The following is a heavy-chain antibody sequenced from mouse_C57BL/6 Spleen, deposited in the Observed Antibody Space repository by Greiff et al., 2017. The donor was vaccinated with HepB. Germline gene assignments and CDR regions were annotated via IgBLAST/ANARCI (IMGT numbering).Heavy chain of an antibody. CDR3: ARGYYDYEGWFAY. V-gene: IGHV1-18*01. CDR1: GYTFTDYN. D-gene: IGHD2-4*01. Sequence: VQLQQSGPELVKPGASVKIPCKASGYTFTDYNMDWVKQSHGKSLEWIGDINPNNGGTIYNQKFKGKATLNVDKSSSTAYMELRSLTSEDTAVYYCARGYYDYEGWFAYWGQGTLVTVSA. J-gene: IGHJ3*01. CDR2: INPNNGGT.